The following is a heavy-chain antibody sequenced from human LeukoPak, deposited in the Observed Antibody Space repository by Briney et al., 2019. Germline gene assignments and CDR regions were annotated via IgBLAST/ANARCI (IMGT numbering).Heavy chain of an antibody. CDR1: GGSISSYY. J-gene: IGHJ3*02. CDR2: THYSGAT. D-gene: IGHD2-21*02. V-gene: IGHV4-59*01. CDR3: ASGYCGGACQLGGVDM. Sequence: SETLSLTRTVSGGSISSYYWSWLRQPPGKGLEYIGYTHYSGATNYNPSLKSRVTISLDRSGNQFSLKLSSVTAADTAVYYCASGYCGGACQLGGVDMWGQGTMVTVSS.